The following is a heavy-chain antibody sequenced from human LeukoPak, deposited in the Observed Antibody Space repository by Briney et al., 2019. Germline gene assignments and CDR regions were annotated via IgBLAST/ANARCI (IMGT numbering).Heavy chain of an antibody. V-gene: IGHV1-2*02. CDR3: ARPYCRACDDAFDI. J-gene: IGHJ3*02. D-gene: IGHD2-15*01. Sequence: ASVKVSCKASGYTFTGYYMHWVRPAPGQGLEWMGWINPNSGGTNYAQKFQGRVTMTRDTSISTAYMELSRLRSDDTAVYYCARPYCRACDDAFDIWGQGTMVTVSS. CDR2: INPNSGGT. CDR1: GYTFTGYY.